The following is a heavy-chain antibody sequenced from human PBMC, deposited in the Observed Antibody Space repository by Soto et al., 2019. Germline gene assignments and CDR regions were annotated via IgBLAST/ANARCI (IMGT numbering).Heavy chain of an antibody. CDR2: IYYSGST. D-gene: IGHD6-13*01. V-gene: IGHV4-30-4*01. CDR1: GGSISSGDYY. Sequence: PSETLSLTCTVSGGSISSGDYYWSWIRQPPGKGLEWIGYIYYSGSTYYNPSLKSRVTISVDTSKNQFSLKLSYVTAADTAVYYCDRAGIAAAGTGVEPQTYSDPSDGMDVWGQGTTVTVSS. J-gene: IGHJ6*02. CDR3: DRAGIAAAGTGVEPQTYSDPSDGMDV.